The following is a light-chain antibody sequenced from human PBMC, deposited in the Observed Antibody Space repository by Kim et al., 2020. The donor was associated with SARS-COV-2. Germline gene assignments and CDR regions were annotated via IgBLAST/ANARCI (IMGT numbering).Light chain of an antibody. Sequence: EIVLTQSPGTLSLSPGDRATLSCRASQSVGRRFLAWYQQKPGQAPRLLIYGASTRASGVPNRFSGSGSGTDFTLTVSSLQPEDFAVYYCQQYRSSPLTFGGGTKVDIK. V-gene: IGKV3-20*01. J-gene: IGKJ4*01. CDR3: QQYRSSPLT. CDR1: QSVGRRF. CDR2: GAS.